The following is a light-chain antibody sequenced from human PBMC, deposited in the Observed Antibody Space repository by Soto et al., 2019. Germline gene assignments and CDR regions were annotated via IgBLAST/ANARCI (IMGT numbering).Light chain of an antibody. CDR3: QQYGSSPRT. CDR2: GAS. Sequence: EIVLTQSPGTLSLSPGERATLSCRASQNISSNSLAWYWQKPGQAPRLLIYGASSRATGIPDRFSGSGSGTDFTLTISRLEPEDFAVYYCQQYGSSPRTFGQGTRLENK. CDR1: QNISSNS. V-gene: IGKV3-20*01. J-gene: IGKJ5*01.